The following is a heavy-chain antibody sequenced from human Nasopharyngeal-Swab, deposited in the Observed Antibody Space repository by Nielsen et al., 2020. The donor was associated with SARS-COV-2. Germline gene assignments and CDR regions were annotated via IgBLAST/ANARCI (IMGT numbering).Heavy chain of an antibody. CDR2: INAGNGNT. D-gene: IGHD6-13*01. Sequence: WVRQAPGQGLEWMGWINAGNGNTKYSQKFQGRVTITRDTSASTAYMELSSLRSEDTAVYYCASSTAAGTNYYYYYMDVWGKGTPVTVSS. J-gene: IGHJ6*03. CDR3: ASSTAAGTNYYYYYMDV. V-gene: IGHV1-3*01.